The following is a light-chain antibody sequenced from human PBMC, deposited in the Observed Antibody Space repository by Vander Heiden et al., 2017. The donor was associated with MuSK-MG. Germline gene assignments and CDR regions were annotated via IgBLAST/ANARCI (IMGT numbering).Light chain of an antibody. CDR3: QRLNSYLGT. J-gene: IGKJ2*01. CDR1: QGISSY. Sequence: DIQLTQSPSFLSASVGDRVTITCRASQGISSYLAWYQQKPGKAPKLLIYAASTLQSRVPSRFSGSGSGTEFTLTISSLQPEDFATYYCQRLNSYLGTFGPGTKLEIK. CDR2: AAS. V-gene: IGKV1-9*01.